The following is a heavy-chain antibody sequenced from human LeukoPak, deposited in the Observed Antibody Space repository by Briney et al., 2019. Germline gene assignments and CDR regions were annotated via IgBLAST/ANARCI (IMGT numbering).Heavy chain of an antibody. J-gene: IGHJ4*02. D-gene: IGHD2-8*02. CDR1: GFTFSSYW. CDR2: INSDGSTI. Sequence: HPGGSLRLSCVASGFTFSSYWMHWVRQAPGKGLVWVSRINSDGSTITYADSVKGRFTISRDNAKNTLYLQMNSLRAEDTAVYHCARIRAGGFDYWGQGTLVTVSS. V-gene: IGHV3-74*01. CDR3: ARIRAGGFDY.